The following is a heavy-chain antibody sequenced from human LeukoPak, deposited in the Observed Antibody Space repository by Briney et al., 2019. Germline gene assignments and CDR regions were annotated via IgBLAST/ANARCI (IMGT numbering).Heavy chain of an antibody. Sequence: SSETLSLTCAGYGGPFSDFYWSWIRQPPGKGLEWIGTIYYSGSTYYNPSLKSRVTISVDTSKNQFSLKLSSVTASDTAVYYCARRFAPSRNDAFDIWGQGTMVTVSS. D-gene: IGHD3-10*01. CDR1: GGPFSDFY. J-gene: IGHJ3*02. CDR2: IYYSGST. CDR3: ARRFAPSRNDAFDI. V-gene: IGHV4-34*01.